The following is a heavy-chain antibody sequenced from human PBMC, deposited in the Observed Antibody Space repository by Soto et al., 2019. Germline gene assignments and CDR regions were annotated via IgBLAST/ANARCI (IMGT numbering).Heavy chain of an antibody. CDR1: GHPLSQLS. CDR2: FDPEDGET. V-gene: IGHV1-24*01. J-gene: IGHJ4*02. Sequence: QVQLVQSGAEVKKPGASVKVSCKVSGHPLSQLSMHWVRQAPGKGVEWMGGFDPEDGETIYAQKFQGRVTMTEDKSTDTAYMELRSLISEDTAVYYCTTTGNDYGDFDSWGQGTLVTVSS. CDR3: TTTGNDYGDFDS. D-gene: IGHD4-17*01.